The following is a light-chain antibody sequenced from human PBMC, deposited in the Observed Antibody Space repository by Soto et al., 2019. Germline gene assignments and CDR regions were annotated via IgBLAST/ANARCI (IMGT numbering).Light chain of an antibody. CDR3: QKYNNWHIT. CDR1: QSVGIN. CDR2: GAS. V-gene: IGKV3-15*01. J-gene: IGKJ5*01. Sequence: EIVMTQSPATLSVSPGERATLSCRASQSVGINLAWYQQKPGQVPRLLIYGASTRATGVPARFTGSGSGTEFTLTFSTMQSEDLAVYYCQKYNNWHITFGQGTRLEMK.